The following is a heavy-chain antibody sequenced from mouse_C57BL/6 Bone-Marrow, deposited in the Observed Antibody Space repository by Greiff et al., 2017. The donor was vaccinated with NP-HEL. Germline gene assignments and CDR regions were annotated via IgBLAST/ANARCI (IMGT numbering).Heavy chain of an antibody. CDR3: ARCAYYSNSYAMDY. V-gene: IGHV1-42*01. CDR1: GYSFTGYY. J-gene: IGHJ4*01. Sequence: LVESGPELVKPGASVKISCKASGYSFTGYYMNWVKQSPEKSLEWIGEINPSTGGTTYNQKFKAKATLTVDKSSSTAYMQLKSLTSEDSAVYYCARCAYYSNSYAMDYWGQGTSVTVSS. CDR2: INPSTGGT. D-gene: IGHD2-5*01.